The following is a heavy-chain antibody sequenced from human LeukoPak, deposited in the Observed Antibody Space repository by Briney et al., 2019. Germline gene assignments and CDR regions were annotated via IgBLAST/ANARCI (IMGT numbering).Heavy chain of an antibody. J-gene: IGHJ4*02. D-gene: IGHD2-2*01. CDR3: AKAEIVVVPAAIDY. CDR1: GFTFSSYA. V-gene: IGHV3-23*01. Sequence: GGSLRLSCAASGFTFSSYAMSWVRQAPGKGLEWVSAISGSGGSTYYADSVKGRFTISRDNSKNTLYLQMNSLRVEDTAVYYCAKAEIVVVPAAIDYWGQGNLVTVSS. CDR2: ISGSGGST.